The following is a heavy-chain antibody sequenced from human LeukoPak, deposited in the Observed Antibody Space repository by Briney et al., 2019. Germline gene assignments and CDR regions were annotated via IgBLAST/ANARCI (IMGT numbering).Heavy chain of an antibody. CDR2: IYYSGST. Sequence: PSETLSLTCTVSGGSISSRGYYWGWIRQPPGRGLEWMGNIYYSGSTYYNPSLKSRVTISVDTSKNQSSLKLSSVTAADTAVYYCAREQVYYYGMDVWGQGTTVTVSS. V-gene: IGHV4-39*02. CDR3: AREQVYYYGMDV. J-gene: IGHJ6*02. CDR1: GGSISSRGYY.